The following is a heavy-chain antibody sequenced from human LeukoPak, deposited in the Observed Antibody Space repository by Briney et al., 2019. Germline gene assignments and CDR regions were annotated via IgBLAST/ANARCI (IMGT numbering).Heavy chain of an antibody. CDR1: GFTFSGYA. CDR3: ARDSDSSGWSWVY. Sequence: GGSLRLSCAASGFTFSGYAMHWVRQAPGKGLEWVAVISYDGSDKYYADSVKGRFTISRDNSKNTLYLQMNSLRAEDTAVYYCARDSDSSGWSWVYWGQGTLVTVSS. V-gene: IGHV3-30*04. CDR2: ISYDGSDK. D-gene: IGHD6-19*01. J-gene: IGHJ4*02.